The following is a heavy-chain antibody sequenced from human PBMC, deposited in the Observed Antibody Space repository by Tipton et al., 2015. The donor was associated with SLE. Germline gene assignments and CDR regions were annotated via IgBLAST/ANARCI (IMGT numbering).Heavy chain of an antibody. CDR2: INHSGST. V-gene: IGHV4-39*07. D-gene: IGHD3-22*01. CDR3: ARRSKFYYYDSSGYYY. Sequence: TLSLTCTVSGGSVSSGSFYWSWIRQPPGKGLEWIGEINHSGSTNYNPSLKSRVTISVDTSKNQFSLKLSSVTAADTAVYYCARRSKFYYYDSSGYYYWGQGTLVTVSS. J-gene: IGHJ4*02. CDR1: GGSVSSGSFY.